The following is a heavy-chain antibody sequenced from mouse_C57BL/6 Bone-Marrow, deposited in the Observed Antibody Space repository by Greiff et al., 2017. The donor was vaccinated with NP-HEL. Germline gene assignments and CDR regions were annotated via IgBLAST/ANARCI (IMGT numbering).Heavy chain of an antibody. CDR1: GFTFSDFY. Sequence: EVKVVESGGGLVQSGRSLRLSCATSGFTFSDFYMEWVRQAPGKGLEWIAASRNKANDYTTEYSASVKGRFIVSRDTSQSILYLQMNALRAEDTAIYYCARDARYYGRSLYWYFDVWGTGTTVTVSS. J-gene: IGHJ1*03. CDR2: SRNKANDYTT. D-gene: IGHD1-1*01. CDR3: ARDARYYGRSLYWYFDV. V-gene: IGHV7-1*01.